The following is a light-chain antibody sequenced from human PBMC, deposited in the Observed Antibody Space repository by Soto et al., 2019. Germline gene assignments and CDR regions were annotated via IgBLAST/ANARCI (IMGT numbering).Light chain of an antibody. V-gene: IGKV3-11*01. CDR2: DAS. J-gene: IGKJ1*01. CDR1: QSVGLS. Sequence: EVVLTQSPATLSLSPGGRATLSCRASQSVGLSLAWYQQKPGQAPRLLIYDASERASGIPARFSGGGSGTDFTLTISSLEPEDFAVYYCQQRTSWPPWTFGQGTKVEIK. CDR3: QQRTSWPPWT.